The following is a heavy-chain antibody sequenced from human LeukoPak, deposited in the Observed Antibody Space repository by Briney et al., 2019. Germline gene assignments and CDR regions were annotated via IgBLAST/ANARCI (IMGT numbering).Heavy chain of an antibody. Sequence: ASVKVSCKVSGYTLTELSMHWVRQAPGQGLEWMGWINPNSGGTNYAQKFQGRVTMTRDTSISTAYMELSRLRSDDTAVYYCARGSYYYDSSGYYDGGWFDPWGQGTLVTVSS. CDR3: ARGSYYYDSSGYYDGGWFDP. CDR1: GYTLTELS. CDR2: INPNSGGT. D-gene: IGHD3-22*01. J-gene: IGHJ5*02. V-gene: IGHV1-2*02.